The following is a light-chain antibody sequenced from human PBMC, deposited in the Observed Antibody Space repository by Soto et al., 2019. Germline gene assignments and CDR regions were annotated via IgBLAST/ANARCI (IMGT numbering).Light chain of an antibody. CDR3: QQQGTSPIT. CDR1: QSVSPN. J-gene: IGKJ5*01. V-gene: IGKV3-15*01. CDR2: GAS. Sequence: EIEMTQSPATRSVSPWERATLSGGASQSVSPNLAWYPQKPGQSPSLLIYGASTRATGIPARFSGSGSGTDFTLTISRLEPEDFAVYYCQQQGTSPITFGQGTRLEIK.